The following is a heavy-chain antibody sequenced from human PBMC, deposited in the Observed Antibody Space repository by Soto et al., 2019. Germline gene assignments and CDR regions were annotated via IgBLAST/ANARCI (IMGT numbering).Heavy chain of an antibody. CDR1: GFTFSSYG. D-gene: IGHD6-19*01. CDR2: ISYDGSNK. V-gene: IGHV3-30*18. Sequence: GGSLRLSCAASGFTFSSYGMHWVRQAPGKGLEWVAVISYDGSNKYYADSVKGRFTISRDNSKSTLYLQMNSLRAEDTAVYYCAKDGGLVHDAFDIWGQGTMVTVSS. J-gene: IGHJ3*02. CDR3: AKDGGLVHDAFDI.